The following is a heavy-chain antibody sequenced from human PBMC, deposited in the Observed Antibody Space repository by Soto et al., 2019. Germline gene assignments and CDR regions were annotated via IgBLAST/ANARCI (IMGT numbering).Heavy chain of an antibody. V-gene: IGHV4-59*12. CDR2: IYYSGST. CDR1: GGSISTYY. CDR3: ARLGKSGGTYEASNWFDP. D-gene: IGHD2-15*01. J-gene: IGHJ5*02. Sequence: SETLYLTCTVSGGSISTYYWSWIRHPPGKGLEWIGYIYYSGSTNYNPSLKSRVTISVDTSKNQFSLKLSSVTAADTAVYYCARLGKSGGTYEASNWFDPWGQGTLVTASS.